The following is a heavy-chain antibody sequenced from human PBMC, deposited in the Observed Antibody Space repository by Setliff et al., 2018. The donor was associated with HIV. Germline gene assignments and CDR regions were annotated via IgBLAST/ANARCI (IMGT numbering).Heavy chain of an antibody. V-gene: IGHV3-7*01. J-gene: IGHJ6*03. Sequence: LRLSCAASGFTFSSYWMSWVRQAPGKGLGWVANIKQDGREKYYVDSVKGRFTIFRDNAKNSLYLQMNSLRAEDTAVYYCARMDYYYYMDVWGKGTTVTVSS. CDR1: GFTFSSYW. CDR3: ARMDYYYYMDV. CDR2: IKQDGREK.